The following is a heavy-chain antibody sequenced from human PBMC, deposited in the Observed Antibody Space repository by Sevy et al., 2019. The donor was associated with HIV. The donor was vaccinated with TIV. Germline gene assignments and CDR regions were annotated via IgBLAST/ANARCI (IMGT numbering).Heavy chain of an antibody. CDR2: INPSGGST. Sequence: ASVKVSCKASGYTFTSYYMHWVRQAPGQGLEWMGIINPSGGSTSYSQKFQGRVTMTRDTSTSTVYMELSSLRSEDTAVYYCARGDYGSGSPYYYYYYGMDVWGQGTTVTVSS. J-gene: IGHJ6*02. CDR3: ARGDYGSGSPYYYYYYGMDV. CDR1: GYTFTSYY. D-gene: IGHD3-10*01. V-gene: IGHV1-46*01.